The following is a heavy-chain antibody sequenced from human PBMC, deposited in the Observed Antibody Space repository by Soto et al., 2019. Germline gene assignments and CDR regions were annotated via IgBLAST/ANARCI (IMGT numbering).Heavy chain of an antibody. D-gene: IGHD3-10*01. Sequence: QVQLEQSAPEVKKPGASVKVSCKASGYTFTTYGISWVRQAPGEGLEWLGWINTHNGNTNYAQNLQGRVFMTADTSTNTAYMEMRSLRSYDTAIYYCTREDSAPYYYYSMGAWGKGTTVTVSS. CDR3: TREDSAPYYYYSMGA. CDR1: GYTFTTYG. J-gene: IGHJ6*04. CDR2: INTHNGNT. V-gene: IGHV1-18*01.